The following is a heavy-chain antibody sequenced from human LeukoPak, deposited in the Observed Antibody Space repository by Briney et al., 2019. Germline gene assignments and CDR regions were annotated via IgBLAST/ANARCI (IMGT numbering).Heavy chain of an antibody. V-gene: IGHV4-39*01. CDR1: GGSISSSNYY. Sequence: SETLSLTCTVSGGSISSSNYYWGWIRPPPGKGLEWVGSIYYSGSTYYNPYLKSRVTISVDTSKNQFSLKLSSVTAADTAVYYCARHRRFGDLLYWFAPWGKGTLVTVSS. CDR3: ARHRRFGDLLYWFAP. CDR2: IYYSGST. D-gene: IGHD3-10*01. J-gene: IGHJ5*02.